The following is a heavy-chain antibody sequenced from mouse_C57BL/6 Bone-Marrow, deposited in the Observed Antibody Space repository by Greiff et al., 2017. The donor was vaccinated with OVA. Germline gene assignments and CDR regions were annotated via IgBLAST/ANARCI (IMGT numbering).Heavy chain of an antibody. V-gene: IGHV2-5*01. D-gene: IGHD1-1*01. CDR1: GFSLTSYG. Sequence: QVQLVESGPGLVQPSQSLSITCTVSGFSLTSYGVHWVRQSPGKGLEWLGVIWRGGSTDYNAAFMSRLSITKDNSKSQVFFKMNSLQADDTAIYYCAKNYGSSPYYFDYWGRGTTLTVSS. J-gene: IGHJ2*01. CDR2: IWRGGST. CDR3: AKNYGSSPYYFDY.